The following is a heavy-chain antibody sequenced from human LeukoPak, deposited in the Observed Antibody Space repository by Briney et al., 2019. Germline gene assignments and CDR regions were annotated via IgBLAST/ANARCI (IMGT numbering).Heavy chain of an antibody. CDR1: GFTFSDYY. CDR2: ISYGGSTI. D-gene: IGHD5-18*01. V-gene: IGHV3-11*01. Sequence: PGGSLRHSCAASGFTFSDYYMSWIRQAPGKGLEWVSYISYGGSTIYYADSVKGRFTISRDNAKNSLYLQMNSLRDEDTAVYYCARKGRYSYGPLDYWGQGTLVTVSS. CDR3: ARKGRYSYGPLDY. J-gene: IGHJ4*02.